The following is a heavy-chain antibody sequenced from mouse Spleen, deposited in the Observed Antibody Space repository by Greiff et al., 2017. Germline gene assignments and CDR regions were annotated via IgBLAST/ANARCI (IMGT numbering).Heavy chain of an antibody. Sequence: EVNLVESGGGLVKLGGSLKLSCAASGFTFSSYAMSWVRQTPEKRLEWVATISSGGGNTYYPDSVKGRFTISRDNAKNTLYLQMSSLKSEDTAMYYCASTLGHFDYWGQGTTLTVSS. CDR2: ISSGGGNT. CDR3: ASTLGHFDY. V-gene: IGHV5-9*04. D-gene: IGHD4-1*01. J-gene: IGHJ2*01. CDR1: GFTFSSYA.